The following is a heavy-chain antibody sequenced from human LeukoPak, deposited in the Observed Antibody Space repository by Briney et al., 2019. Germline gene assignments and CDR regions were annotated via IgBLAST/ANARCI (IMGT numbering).Heavy chain of an antibody. V-gene: IGHV1-69*13. J-gene: IGHJ4*02. Sequence: SVKVSCKASGGTFSSYAISWVRQAPGQGLEWMGGIIPIFGTANYAQKFQGRVTITADESTSTAYMELSSLRSEDTAVYYCARGWHYYDSSGYYRFFGYFDYRGQGTLVTVSS. D-gene: IGHD3-22*01. CDR3: ARGWHYYDSSGYYRFFGYFDY. CDR1: GGTFSSYA. CDR2: IIPIFGTA.